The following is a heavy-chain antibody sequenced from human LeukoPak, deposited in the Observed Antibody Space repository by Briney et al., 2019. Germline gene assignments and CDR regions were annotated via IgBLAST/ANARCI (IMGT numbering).Heavy chain of an antibody. V-gene: IGHV3-7*01. CDR2: IKQDGSEK. J-gene: IGHJ4*02. CDR3: ARGLGSGWYLALDY. CDR1: GFTFSSYW. Sequence: PGGSLRLSCAASGFTFSSYWMSWVRQAPGKGLEWVANIKQDGSEKYYVDSVKGRFTISRDNAKNSLYLQMNSLRAEDTAVHYCARGLGSGWYLALDYWGQGTLVTVSS. D-gene: IGHD6-19*01.